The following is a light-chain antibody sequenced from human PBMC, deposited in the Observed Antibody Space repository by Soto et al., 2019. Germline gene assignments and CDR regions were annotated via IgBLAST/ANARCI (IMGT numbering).Light chain of an antibody. CDR3: QQYDNYPLT. J-gene: IGKJ4*01. Sequence: DIQMTQSPPSVSASVGDRVTITCRASQTIGSWLAWYQQKPGTAPKLLIYDASTLESGVPSRFSGSGSGTEFTLTISSLQPDDFATYYCQQYDNYPLTFGGGTKVDI. CDR2: DAS. V-gene: IGKV1-5*01. CDR1: QTIGSW.